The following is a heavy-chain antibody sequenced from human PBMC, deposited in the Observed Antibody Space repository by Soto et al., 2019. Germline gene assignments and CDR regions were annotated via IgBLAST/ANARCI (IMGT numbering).Heavy chain of an antibody. V-gene: IGHV4-34*01. CDR2: INHSGST. CDR3: ARGLGIAAAGTDLDY. Sequence: SETLSLTCAVYGGSFSGYYWSWIRQPPGKGLEWIGEINHSGSTNYNPSLKSRVTISVDTSKNQFSLKLSSVTAADTAVYYCARGLGIAAAGTDLDYWGQGTLVTVSS. CDR1: GGSFSGYY. J-gene: IGHJ4*02. D-gene: IGHD6-13*01.